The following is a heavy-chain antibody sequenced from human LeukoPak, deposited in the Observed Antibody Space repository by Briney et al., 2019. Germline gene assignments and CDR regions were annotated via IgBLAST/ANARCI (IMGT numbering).Heavy chain of an antibody. CDR3: ARGKWRWLQLKAPRYYGMDV. CDR2: INHSGST. J-gene: IGHJ6*02. D-gene: IGHD5-24*01. CDR1: GGSFSGYY. V-gene: IGHV4-34*01. Sequence: SETLSLTCAVYGGSFSGYYWSWIRQPPGKGLEWIGEINHSGSTNCNPSLKSRVTISVDTSKNQFSLKLSSVTAADTAVYYCARGKWRWLQLKAPRYYGMDVWGQGTTVTVSS.